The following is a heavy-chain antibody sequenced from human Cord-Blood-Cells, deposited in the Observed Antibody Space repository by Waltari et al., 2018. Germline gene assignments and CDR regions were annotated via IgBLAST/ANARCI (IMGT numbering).Heavy chain of an antibody. J-gene: IGHJ3*02. D-gene: IGHD6-13*01. Sequence: QVNLKESGPVLVKPTETLTLTCTVSGFSLSNARMGVSWIRQPPGKALEWLAHIFSNDEKSYSTSLKGRLTISKDTSKRQVVLTMTNMDPVDTATYYCARIRRSSSWYKDDAFDIWGQGTMVTVSS. V-gene: IGHV2-26*01. CDR2: IFSNDEK. CDR3: ARIRRSSSWYKDDAFDI. CDR1: GFSLSNARMG.